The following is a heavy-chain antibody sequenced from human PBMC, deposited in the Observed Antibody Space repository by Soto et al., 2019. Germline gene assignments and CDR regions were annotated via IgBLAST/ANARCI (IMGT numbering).Heavy chain of an antibody. V-gene: IGHV2-26*01. Sequence: SGPTLVNPTETLTLTCTVSGFSLSKTRMGVSWIRKPPGKALEWLAHIFSNDEKSYSTSLKSRLTISKDTSKSQVVLTMTNMDPVDTATYYCARMRSSSWYVYYYYMDVWGKGTTVTVSS. CDR3: ARMRSSSWYVYYYYMDV. D-gene: IGHD6-13*01. J-gene: IGHJ6*03. CDR1: GFSLSKTRMG. CDR2: IFSNDEK.